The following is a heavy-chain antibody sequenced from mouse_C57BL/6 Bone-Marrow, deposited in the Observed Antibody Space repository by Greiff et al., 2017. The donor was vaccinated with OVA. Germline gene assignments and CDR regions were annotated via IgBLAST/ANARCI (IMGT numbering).Heavy chain of an antibody. CDR2: ILPGSGST. Sequence: VQLQESGAELMKPGASVRLSCKATGYTFTGYWIEWVTQRPGHGLEWIGEILPGSGSTNYNEKFKSKATLTVDTSSSTAYMQLSSLTSEDSAVYYCASYDGYYRVYFYYWGQGTTLTVSS. V-gene: IGHV1-9*01. J-gene: IGHJ2*01. CDR1: GYTFTGYW. CDR3: ASYDGYYRVYFYY. D-gene: IGHD2-3*01.